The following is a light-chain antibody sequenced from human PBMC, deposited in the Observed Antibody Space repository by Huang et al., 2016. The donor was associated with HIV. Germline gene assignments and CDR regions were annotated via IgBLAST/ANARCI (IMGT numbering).Light chain of an antibody. J-gene: IGKJ5*01. Sequence: EIVLTQSPGTLSLSPGERATLPCRASQSFAINYLAWYQQKPGQAPRLLIYSASYRATGIPGRFSGSGSGTDFTLTINSLEPADFAMYYCQQYSSSPITFGQGTRLEIK. CDR1: QSFAINY. CDR3: QQYSSSPIT. CDR2: SAS. V-gene: IGKV3-20*01.